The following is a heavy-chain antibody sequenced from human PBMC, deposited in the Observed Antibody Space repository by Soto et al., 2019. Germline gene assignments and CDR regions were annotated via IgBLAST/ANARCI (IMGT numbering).Heavy chain of an antibody. V-gene: IGHV1-69*12. CDR2: IIPIFRTP. J-gene: IGHJ6*02. D-gene: IGHD1-26*01. CDR3: ARDKDRDQWGGNYYYSLDV. Sequence: QVPLVQSGPEVKKPGSSVKVSCKLSGGTFRTYAISWVRQAPGQGLEWMGGIIPIFRTPDYSQKFQGRVTIIADESTTTAYMELSTLTFEDTAVYYCARDKDRDQWGGNYYYSLDVWGQGTTVTVSS. CDR1: GGTFRTYA.